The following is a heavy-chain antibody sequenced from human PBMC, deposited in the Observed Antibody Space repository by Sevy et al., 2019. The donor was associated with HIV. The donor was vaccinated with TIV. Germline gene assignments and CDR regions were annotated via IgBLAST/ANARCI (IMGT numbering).Heavy chain of an antibody. CDR2: IKSKTDGGKT. J-gene: IGHJ3*02. CDR3: TTDVLWFGEGYAFDI. D-gene: IGHD3-10*01. V-gene: IGHV3-15*01. Sequence: GSLRLSCAASGFTFSNAWMSWVRQAPGKGLEWVGRIKSKTDGGKTDYAAPVKGRFTISRDDSKNTLYLQMNSLKTEDTAVYYCTTDVLWFGEGYAFDIWGQGTMVTVSS. CDR1: GFTFSNAW.